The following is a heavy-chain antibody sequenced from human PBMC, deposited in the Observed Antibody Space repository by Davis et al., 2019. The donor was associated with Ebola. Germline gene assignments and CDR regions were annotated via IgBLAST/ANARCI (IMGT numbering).Heavy chain of an antibody. D-gene: IGHD4-17*01. V-gene: IGHV4-59*11. CDR3: AKANADYVSFDY. Sequence: GSLRLSCSVSGGSISGHHWSWIRQPPGKGLEWIGYIYYSGSTNYNPSLKSRVTISVDTSKNQFSLKLSSVTAADTAVYYCAKANADYVSFDYWGQGILVTVSS. CDR1: GGSISGHH. J-gene: IGHJ4*02. CDR2: IYYSGST.